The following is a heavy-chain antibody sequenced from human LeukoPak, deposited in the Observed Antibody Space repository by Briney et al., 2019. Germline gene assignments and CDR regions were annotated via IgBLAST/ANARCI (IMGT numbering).Heavy chain of an antibody. CDR3: ARERYSSSSGFDP. CDR2: IIPILGRA. Sequence: SVKVSCKASGGTFSSYAISWVRQAPGQGLEWMGRIIPILGRANYAQKFQGRVKITAAKSTRTAYMELSSLRSEGTAVYYCARERYSSSSGFDPWGQGTLVTVSS. J-gene: IGHJ5*02. V-gene: IGHV1-69*04. D-gene: IGHD6-6*01. CDR1: GGTFSSYA.